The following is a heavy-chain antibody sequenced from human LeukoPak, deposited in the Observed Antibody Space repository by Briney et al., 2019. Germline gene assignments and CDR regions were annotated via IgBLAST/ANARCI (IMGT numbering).Heavy chain of an antibody. V-gene: IGHV1-2*02. CDR1: GYTLTGYY. J-gene: IGHJ5*02. D-gene: IGHD3-16*02. Sequence: ASVKVSCKASGYTLTGYYMHWVRQAPGQGLEWMGWMNPNCGGTKYAQKFQGRVTMTRDTSISTAYMELSRLRSDDTAMYYCARDKLGLGELSLYDQWGQGTLVTVFS. CDR3: ARDKLGLGELSLYDQ. CDR2: MNPNCGGT.